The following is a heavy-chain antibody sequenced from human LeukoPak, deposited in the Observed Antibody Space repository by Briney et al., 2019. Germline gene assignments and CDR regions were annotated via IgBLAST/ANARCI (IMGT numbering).Heavy chain of an antibody. V-gene: IGHV3-21*01. D-gene: IGHD3-10*01. Sequence: PGGSLRLSCAASGFTFSSYSMNWVRQAPGKGLEWVSSISSSSSYIYYADSVKGRFTISRDNAKNSLYLQMNSLRAEDTAVYYCARVGGSGVRHNWFDPWGQGTLVTVSS. CDR1: GFTFSSYS. CDR3: ARVGGSGVRHNWFDP. J-gene: IGHJ5*02. CDR2: ISSSSSYI.